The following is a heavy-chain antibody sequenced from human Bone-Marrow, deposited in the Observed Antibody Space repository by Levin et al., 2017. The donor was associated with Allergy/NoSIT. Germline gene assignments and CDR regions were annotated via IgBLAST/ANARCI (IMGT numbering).Heavy chain of an antibody. V-gene: IGHV3-23*01. CDR3: ARSPTLDY. Sequence: GESLKISCAASGFTFRSYAMSWVRQAPGKGLEWVSAISASGGNTFYADSVKGRFTISRDNSKNTLFLQMNSLRAEDTAVYYCARSPTLDYWGQGTLVTVSS. CDR2: ISASGGNT. CDR1: GFTFRSYA. J-gene: IGHJ4*02.